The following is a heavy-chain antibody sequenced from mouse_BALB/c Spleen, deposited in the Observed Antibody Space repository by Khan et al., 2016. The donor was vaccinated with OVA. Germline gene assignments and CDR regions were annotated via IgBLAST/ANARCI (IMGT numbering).Heavy chain of an antibody. Sequence: LMESGGGLVQPGGSRKLSCAASGFTFSSFGLHWVRQAPKKGLEWVAYISSGSSTIYYVDTVKGRFTISRDNPKTTLFLQMTSLRSEDTAMYYCARSGGNFHWYFDVWGAGTSVTVSS. CDR1: GFTFSSFG. V-gene: IGHV5-17*02. J-gene: IGHJ1*01. D-gene: IGHD2-1*01. CDR3: ARSGGNFHWYFDV. CDR2: ISSGSSTI.